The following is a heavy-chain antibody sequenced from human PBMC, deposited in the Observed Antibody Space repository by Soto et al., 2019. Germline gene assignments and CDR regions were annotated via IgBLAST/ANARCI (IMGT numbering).Heavy chain of an antibody. CDR2: ISADSVDT. J-gene: IGHJ6*02. CDR1: GYRFETYA. CDR3: ARGHGAIRGALDV. V-gene: IGHV1-18*01. Sequence: QVQLVQSGAEVKKPGASVKVSCKASGYRFETYAMTWVRQAPGQGLEWMGWISADSVDTYSAQKFQDRHTMTKDTSTGTACMELRSLTSDDTAVYYCARGHGAIRGALDVWGQGTTVTVSS. D-gene: IGHD1-26*01.